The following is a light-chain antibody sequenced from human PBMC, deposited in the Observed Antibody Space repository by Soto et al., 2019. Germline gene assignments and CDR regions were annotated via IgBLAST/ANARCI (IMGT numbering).Light chain of an antibody. Sequence: EIVLTQSPGTLSLSPGERATLSCWASQSVASTYLGWYQQKPGQAPRLLIYGVSSRATGIPDRFSGSGSGTDFTLTISRLEPEDFALYYCQQYAGSPTFGQGTRLEIK. CDR3: QQYAGSPT. CDR2: GVS. J-gene: IGKJ5*01. CDR1: QSVASTY. V-gene: IGKV3-20*01.